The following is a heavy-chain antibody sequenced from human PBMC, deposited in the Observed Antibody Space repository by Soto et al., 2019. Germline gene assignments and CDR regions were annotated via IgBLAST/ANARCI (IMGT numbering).Heavy chain of an antibody. CDR1: GYTFTSYG. Sequence: QVQLVQSGAEVKKPGASVKVSCKASGYTFTSYGISWVRQAPGQGLEWMGWISAYNGNTNYAQELQGRVTITRDTPKSTAYMEQRRQRSEDTAVYHCARDSYCWGSCPHPWGQGTLVTVSS. D-gene: IGHD3-10*01. V-gene: IGHV1-18*01. CDR3: ARDSYCWGSCPHP. J-gene: IGHJ5*02. CDR2: ISAYNGNT.